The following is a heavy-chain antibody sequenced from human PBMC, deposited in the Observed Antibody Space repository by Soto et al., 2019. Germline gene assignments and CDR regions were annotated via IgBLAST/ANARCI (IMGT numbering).Heavy chain of an antibody. V-gene: IGHV3-30-3*01. CDR1: GFTFSSYA. J-gene: IGHJ6*02. CDR2: ISYDGSNK. D-gene: IGHD4-17*01. Sequence: QVQLVESGGGVVQPGRSLRLSCAASGFTFSSYAMHWVRQAPGKGLEWVAVISYDGSNKYYADSVKGRFTISRDNSVNTLYLQMNSLRAEDTAVYYCARNYGDYGGFSYYYYGMDVWGQGTTVTVSS. CDR3: ARNYGDYGGFSYYYYGMDV.